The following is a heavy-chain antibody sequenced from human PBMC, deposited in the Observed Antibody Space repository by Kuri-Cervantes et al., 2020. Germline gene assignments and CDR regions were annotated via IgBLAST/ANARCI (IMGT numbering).Heavy chain of an antibody. D-gene: IGHD3-10*01. CDR1: GFTFSDYY. CDR2: ISSSGSTI. V-gene: IGHV3-11*01. J-gene: IGHJ6*02. Sequence: GGSLRLSCAASGFTFSDYYMSWIRQAPGKGLEWVSYISSSGSTIYYADSVKGRFTISRDNAKNSLYLQMNSLRAEDTAVYYCAKDGGYYYGSGTPPHPPTYYYYGMDVWGQGTTVTVSS. CDR3: AKDGGYYYGSGTPPHPPTYYYYGMDV.